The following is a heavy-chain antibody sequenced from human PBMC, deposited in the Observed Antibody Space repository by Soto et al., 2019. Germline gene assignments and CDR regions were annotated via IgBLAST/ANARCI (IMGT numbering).Heavy chain of an antibody. CDR2: ISGSGGST. Sequence: GGSLRLSCAASGFTFSSYAMSWVRQAPGKGLEWVSAISGSGGSTYYADSVKGRFTISRDNSKNTLYLQMNSLRAEDTAVYYCAKFKRRALRFLESPGYYGMDVWGQGTTVTVSS. D-gene: IGHD3-3*01. CDR1: GFTFSSYA. V-gene: IGHV3-23*01. CDR3: AKFKRRALRFLESPGYYGMDV. J-gene: IGHJ6*02.